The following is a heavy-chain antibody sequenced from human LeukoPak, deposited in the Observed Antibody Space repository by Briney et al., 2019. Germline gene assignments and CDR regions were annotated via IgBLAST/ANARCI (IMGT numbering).Heavy chain of an antibody. D-gene: IGHD2-21*02. Sequence: PGGSLRLSCAASGFTFSYYAMHWVRQAPGKGLEWVAFISFDGSDKYYADSMKGRFTISRDNSKNTLYLQMTSLRGEDTAMYYCAREGTARDAFDIWGQGTMVTVSS. V-gene: IGHV3-30-3*01. CDR1: GFTFSYYA. J-gene: IGHJ3*02. CDR3: AREGTARDAFDI. CDR2: ISFDGSDK.